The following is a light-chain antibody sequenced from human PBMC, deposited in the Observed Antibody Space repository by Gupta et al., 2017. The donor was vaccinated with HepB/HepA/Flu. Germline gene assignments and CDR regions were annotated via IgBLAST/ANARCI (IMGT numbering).Light chain of an antibody. CDR2: DMS. J-gene: IGKJ1*01. Sequence: VSPQSPPTLSVSPGAGATLSCRASQSVSINLAWYQQKPGQAPRLLIYDMSTRDAGIPARFSGSGSGTEFTLTITGLQSEDFAIYYCQQYRDWPLTFGQGTKVE. CDR1: QSVSIN. CDR3: QQYRDWPLT. V-gene: IGKV3-15*01.